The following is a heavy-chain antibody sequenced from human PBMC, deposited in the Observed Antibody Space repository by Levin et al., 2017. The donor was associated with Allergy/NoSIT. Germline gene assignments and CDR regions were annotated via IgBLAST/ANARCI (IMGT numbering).Heavy chain of an antibody. D-gene: IGHD3-22*01. CDR2: INWNGGST. V-gene: IGHV3-20*04. CDR3: ARGEGPYYYDSSGYSGPFDY. CDR1: GFTFDDYG. J-gene: IGHJ4*02. Sequence: GGSLRLSCAASGFTFDDYGMSWVRQAPGKGLEWVSGINWNGGSTGYADSVKGRFTISRDNAKNSLYLQMNSLRAEDTALYYCARGEGPYYYDSSGYSGPFDYWGQGTLVTVSS.